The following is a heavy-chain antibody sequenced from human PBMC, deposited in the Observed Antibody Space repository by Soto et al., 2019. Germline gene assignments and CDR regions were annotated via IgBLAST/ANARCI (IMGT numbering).Heavy chain of an antibody. J-gene: IGHJ4*02. D-gene: IGHD2-15*01. CDR1: GGTFSSYA. V-gene: IGHV1-69*13. Sequence: GASVKVSCKASGGTFSSYAISWVRQAPGQGLEWMGGIIPIFGTANYAQKFQGRVTITADESTSTAYMELSSLRSEDTAVYYCARDKGYCSGGSCPAPFDYWGQGTLVTVSS. CDR2: IIPIFGTA. CDR3: ARDKGYCSGGSCPAPFDY.